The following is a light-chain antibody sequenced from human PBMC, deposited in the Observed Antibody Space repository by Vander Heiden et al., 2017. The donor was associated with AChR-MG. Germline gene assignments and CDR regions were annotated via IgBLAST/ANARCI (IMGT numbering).Light chain of an antibody. CDR2: LGS. V-gene: IGKV2-28*01. CDR1: QSLFSSNGYNY. CDR3: MQYLQGPS. Sequence: DIAMTQSPLSLPVSPGEPAAISCRSNQSLFSSNGYNYLDWYLQKPGQSPRLLIYLGSNRAFGVSDRFSGSGSGTDFTLKISRVEAEDVGVYYCMQYLQGPSFGHGTRVDFK. J-gene: IGKJ3*01.